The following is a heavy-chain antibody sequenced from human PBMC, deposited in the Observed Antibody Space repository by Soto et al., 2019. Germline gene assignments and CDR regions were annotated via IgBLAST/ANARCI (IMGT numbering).Heavy chain of an antibody. V-gene: IGHV3-21*01. J-gene: IGHJ4*02. CDR2: ISSSSSYI. CDR3: ARLGAIAAALDY. CDR1: GFTFSNYW. Sequence: SGFTFSNYWMHWVRQAPGKGLEWVSSISSSSSYIYYADSVKGRFTISRDNAKNSLYLQMNSLRAEDTAVYYCARLGAIAAALDYWGQGTLVTVSS. D-gene: IGHD6-13*01.